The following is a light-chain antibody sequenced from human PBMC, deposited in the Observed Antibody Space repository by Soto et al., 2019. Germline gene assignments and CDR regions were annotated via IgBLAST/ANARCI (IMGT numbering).Light chain of an antibody. Sequence: EIVMTQSPATLSVSPGERATLSCRASQSVSNRLAWYQHKPGQAPRLLIYGASTRATGVPARFSGSGSGTEFTLTISSLQSEDFAVYYCQQYNNWPPLTFGGGTKVEIK. CDR2: GAS. CDR3: QQYNNWPPLT. J-gene: IGKJ4*01. CDR1: QSVSNR. V-gene: IGKV3-15*01.